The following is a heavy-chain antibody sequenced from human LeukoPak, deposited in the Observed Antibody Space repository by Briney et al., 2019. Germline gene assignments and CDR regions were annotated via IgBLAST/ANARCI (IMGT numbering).Heavy chain of an antibody. D-gene: IGHD3-22*01. CDR3: AKDVWMGDYYDSSGAFDY. Sequence: GGSLRLSCAASGFTFRDYAMYWVRQAPGKGLEWVSGISWDSSSVAYADSVKGRFTISRDNAKNSLYLQMNSLRAEDMALYYCAKDVWMGDYYDSSGAFDYWGQGTLVTVSS. J-gene: IGHJ4*02. CDR1: GFTFRDYA. CDR2: ISWDSSSV. V-gene: IGHV3-9*03.